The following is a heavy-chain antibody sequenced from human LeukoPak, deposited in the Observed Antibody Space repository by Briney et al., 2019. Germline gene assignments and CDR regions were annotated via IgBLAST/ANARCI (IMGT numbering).Heavy chain of an antibody. J-gene: IGHJ4*02. CDR2: ISAYNGNT. V-gene: IGHV1-18*01. CDR3: AREVCGSTSCYVYYFDY. Sequence: ASVKVSCKASGYTLTSYDINWVRQATGQGLEWMGWISAYNGNTNYAQKLQGRVTMTTDTSTSTAYMELRSLRSDDTAVYYCAREVCGSTSCYVYYFDYWGQGTLVTVSS. D-gene: IGHD2-2*01. CDR1: GYTLTSYD.